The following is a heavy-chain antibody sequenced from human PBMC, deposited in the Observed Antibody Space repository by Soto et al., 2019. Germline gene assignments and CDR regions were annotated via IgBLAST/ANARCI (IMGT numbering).Heavy chain of an antibody. CDR2: IYYIGTS. D-gene: IGHD3-16*02. Sequence: QVQLQESGPGLVKPSQTLSLTCTVSGASISSGGYYWGWIRQHPGKGLEWIGFIYYIGTSYYSPSLESRITLSVDTSKNLFSLHLTSVPAADTAVYSCARVLRDVLSDRYYWYFDLWGRGTLVTVSS. CDR3: ARVLRDVLSDRYYWYFDL. CDR1: GASISSGGYY. V-gene: IGHV4-31*03. J-gene: IGHJ2*01.